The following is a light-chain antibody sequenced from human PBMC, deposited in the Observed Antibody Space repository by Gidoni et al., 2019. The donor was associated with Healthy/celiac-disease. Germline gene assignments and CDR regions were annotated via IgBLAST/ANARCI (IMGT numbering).Light chain of an antibody. CDR1: QSVSSN. CDR3: QQYNNWPPLT. CDR2: GES. Sequence: IVLTQSPATLSVSPGERATLSCRASQSVSSNLAWYQQKPGQAPRLLIYGESTRATGIPARFSGSGSGTEFTLTISSLQSEDFAVYYCQQYNNWPPLTFXGXTKVEIK. J-gene: IGKJ4*01. V-gene: IGKV3-15*01.